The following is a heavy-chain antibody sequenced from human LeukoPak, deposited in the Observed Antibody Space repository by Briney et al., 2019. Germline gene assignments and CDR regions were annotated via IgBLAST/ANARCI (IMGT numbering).Heavy chain of an antibody. CDR1: GFTFSSYS. J-gene: IGHJ3*02. V-gene: IGHV3-21*01. D-gene: IGHD4-23*01. Sequence: PGGSLRLSCAASGFTFSSYSMNWVRQAPGKGLEWVSSISSSSSYIYYADSVKGRFTISSDNAKNSLYLQMNSLRAEDTAVYYCTGTVVTPGAFDIWGQGTMVTVSS. CDR3: TGTVVTPGAFDI. CDR2: ISSSSSYI.